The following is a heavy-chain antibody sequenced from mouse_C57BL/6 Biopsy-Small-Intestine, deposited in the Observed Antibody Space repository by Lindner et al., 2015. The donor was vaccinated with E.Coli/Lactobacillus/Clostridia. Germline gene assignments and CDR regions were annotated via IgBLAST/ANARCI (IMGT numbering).Heavy chain of an antibody. J-gene: IGHJ2*01. V-gene: IGHV14-2*01. CDR3: AREFITTIGYYFDY. Sequence: VQLQESGADLVKPGASVKLSCTASGFNIKDYYIHWVRQKTDQGLEWIGRIDPGDGESKYAPKLQDMATITADTSSNTAYLQLSSLTSEDSAVYYCAREFITTIGYYFDYWGHGTTLTVSS. D-gene: IGHD1-1*01. CDR2: IDPGDGES. CDR1: GFNIKDYY.